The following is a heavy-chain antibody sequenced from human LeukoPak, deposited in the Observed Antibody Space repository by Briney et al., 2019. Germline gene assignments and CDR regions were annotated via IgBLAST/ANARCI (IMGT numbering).Heavy chain of an antibody. CDR3: ARVGGSWYSAAFDV. J-gene: IGHJ3*01. V-gene: IGHV4-59*01. D-gene: IGHD6-13*01. CDR1: GGSISNYY. Sequence: PSETLSLTCTVSGGSISNYYWTWIRQPPGKGREWIGYIYSSGTTHYIPFLKSRVTLSVDTSKNQFSLKLSSVTAADTAVYYCARVGGSWYSAAFDVWGQGTMVTVSS. CDR2: IYSSGTT.